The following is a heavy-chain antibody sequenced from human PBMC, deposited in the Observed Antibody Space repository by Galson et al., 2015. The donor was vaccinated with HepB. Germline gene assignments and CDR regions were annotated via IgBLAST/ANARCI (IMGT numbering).Heavy chain of an antibody. V-gene: IGHV6-1*01. CDR1: GDSVSSNSAA. CDR2: TYYRFKWFS. D-gene: IGHD3-10*01. J-gene: IGHJ4*02. Sequence: CAISGDSVSSNSAAWTWIRQSPSRGLEWLGRTYYRFKWFSDYAESVKSRIAINPDTSKNQFSLQLNSVTPEDTAVYYCARDMAQGVTRYYFDSWGQGTLVTVSS. CDR3: ARDMAQGVTRYYFDS.